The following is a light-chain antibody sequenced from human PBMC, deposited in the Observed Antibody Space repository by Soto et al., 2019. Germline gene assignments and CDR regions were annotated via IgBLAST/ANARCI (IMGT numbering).Light chain of an antibody. Sequence: EIVLTQCPATLSLSPGERATLSCRASQSVSNYLAWYQQKPGQAPRLLIYETSNRATGIPARFSGSGSETDFTLTISSLEPEDSAVYYCQQRSNWPPSTFGRGTRLEIK. J-gene: IGKJ5*01. CDR1: QSVSNY. CDR2: ETS. CDR3: QQRSNWPPST. V-gene: IGKV3-11*01.